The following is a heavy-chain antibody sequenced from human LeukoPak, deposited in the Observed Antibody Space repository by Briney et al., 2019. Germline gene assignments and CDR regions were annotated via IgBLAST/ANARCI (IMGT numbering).Heavy chain of an antibody. D-gene: IGHD6-19*01. CDR1: GFTFSSYS. CDR3: AGGLELGWYLWFDP. V-gene: IGHV3-30-3*01. CDR2: ISYDGSNK. J-gene: IGHJ5*02. Sequence: GGALRLSCAASGFTFSSYSMHWGRQAPGKGLEWVAVISYDGSNKYYADSVKGRFTISRDNSKNTLYLQMNSLRAEDTAVYYCAGGLELGWYLWFDPWGQGTLVTVSS.